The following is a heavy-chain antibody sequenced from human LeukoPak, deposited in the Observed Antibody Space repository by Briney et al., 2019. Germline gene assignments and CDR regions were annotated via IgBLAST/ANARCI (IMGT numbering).Heavy chain of an antibody. CDR1: GFTFSSYW. V-gene: IGHV3-74*01. Sequence: GGSLRLSCAASGFTFSSYWMHWVRQAPGKGLVWVSRFNSDGSNTRYADSVKGRFTISRDNAKNTLYLQMNSLRAEDTAVYYCARLREIPVFGVVTKSTSYFDYWGQGTLVTVSS. CDR3: ARLREIPVFGVVTKSTSYFDY. J-gene: IGHJ4*02. CDR2: FNSDGSNT. D-gene: IGHD3-3*01.